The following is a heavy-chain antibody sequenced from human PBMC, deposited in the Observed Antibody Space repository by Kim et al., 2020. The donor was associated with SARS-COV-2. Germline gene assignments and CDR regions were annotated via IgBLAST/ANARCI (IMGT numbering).Heavy chain of an antibody. CDR2: IYYSGST. CDR3: ARGGTRWYFDL. CDR1: GGSISSGDYY. Sequence: SETLSLTCTVSGGSISSGDYYWSWIRQPPGKGPEWIGYIYYSGSTYYNPSLKSRVTISVDTSKNQFSLKLSSVTAADTAVYYCARGGTRWYFDLWGRGTLVTVSS. J-gene: IGHJ2*01. V-gene: IGHV4-30-4*01. D-gene: IGHD1-1*01.